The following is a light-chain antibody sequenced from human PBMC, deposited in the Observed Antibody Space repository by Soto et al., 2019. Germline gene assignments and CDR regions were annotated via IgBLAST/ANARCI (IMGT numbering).Light chain of an antibody. CDR2: TTN. Sequence: QSVLTQPHSASGTPGQRVTISCSGSSSNIGTSSVHWFQQLPGTPPKLLISTTNQRPSGVPERFSGSKSGTSASLAISGLQSEDEADYYCAAWDDSLNGHVFGTGTKLTVL. CDR1: SSNIGTSS. V-gene: IGLV1-44*01. CDR3: AAWDDSLNGHV. J-gene: IGLJ1*01.